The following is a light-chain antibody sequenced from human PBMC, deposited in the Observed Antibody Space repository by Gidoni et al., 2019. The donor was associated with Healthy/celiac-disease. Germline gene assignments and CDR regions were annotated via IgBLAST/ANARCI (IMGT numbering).Light chain of an antibody. J-gene: IGKJ4*01. CDR1: QSVSSY. CDR3: QQRSNWVT. Sequence: IVLPQSPATLSLSPGERATLSCRASQSVSSYLAWYQQKPGQAPRLLIYDASNRATGIPARFSGSGSGTDFTLTISSLEPEDFAVYYCQQRSNWVTFXGXTKVEIK. CDR2: DAS. V-gene: IGKV3-11*01.